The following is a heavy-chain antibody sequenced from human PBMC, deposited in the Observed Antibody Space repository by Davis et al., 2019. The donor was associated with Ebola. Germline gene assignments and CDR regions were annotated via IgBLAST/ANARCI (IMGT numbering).Heavy chain of an antibody. CDR3: AKGRWGDS. J-gene: IGHJ5*01. D-gene: IGHD7-27*01. CDR2: IAGTGGTT. Sequence: GGSLRLSCAASGFTFSTYGMHWVRQAPGKGLEWVSTIAGTGGTTYYADSVRGRFTIYRDNSKDTVYLQMNSPTADDTAIYYCAKGRWGDSWGQGTLVTVSS. V-gene: IGHV3-23*01. CDR1: GFTFSTYG.